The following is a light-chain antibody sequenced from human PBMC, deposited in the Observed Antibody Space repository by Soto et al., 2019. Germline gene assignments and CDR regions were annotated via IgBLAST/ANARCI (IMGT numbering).Light chain of an antibody. Sequence: QSALTQPAPVSGSPGQSITISCTGTSSDVGNYNLVSWYQQYPGKAPKLMIYEGGKRPSGVSNRFSGSKSGNTASLTISGLQAEDEADYYCCSFALRSTVIFGGGTKLTVL. V-gene: IGLV2-23*01. CDR2: EGG. J-gene: IGLJ2*01. CDR3: CSFALRSTVI. CDR1: SSDVGNYNL.